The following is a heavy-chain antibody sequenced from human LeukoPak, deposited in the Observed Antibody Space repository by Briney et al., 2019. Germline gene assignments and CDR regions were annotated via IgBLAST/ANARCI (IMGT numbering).Heavy chain of an antibody. D-gene: IGHD5-24*01. CDR1: GYNFLSYC. J-gene: IGHJ3*01. CDR2: IYPPDSDT. Sequence: GESLKISCKASGYNFLSYCIGWVRQKPGKGLEWMGTIYPPDSDTTYNPSFEGQVTISADSSIRTASLQWSSLKASDTAIYYCARRPWLHQRFNVFDVWGPGTMVIVSS. CDR3: ARRPWLHQRFNVFDV. V-gene: IGHV5-51*01.